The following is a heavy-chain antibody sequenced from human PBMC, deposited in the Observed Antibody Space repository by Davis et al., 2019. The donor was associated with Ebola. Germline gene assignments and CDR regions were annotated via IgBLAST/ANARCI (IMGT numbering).Heavy chain of an antibody. Sequence: PSETLSLTCTVSGGSISSSSYYWGWIRQPPGKGLEWIGSIYYSGSTYYNPSLKSRVTISVDTSKNQFSLKLSSVTAADTAVYYCARGLIGGFLEWLLQYDAFDIWGQGTMVTVSS. J-gene: IGHJ3*02. CDR3: ARGLIGGFLEWLLQYDAFDI. CDR2: IYYSGST. V-gene: IGHV4-39*01. D-gene: IGHD3-3*01. CDR1: GGSISSSSYY.